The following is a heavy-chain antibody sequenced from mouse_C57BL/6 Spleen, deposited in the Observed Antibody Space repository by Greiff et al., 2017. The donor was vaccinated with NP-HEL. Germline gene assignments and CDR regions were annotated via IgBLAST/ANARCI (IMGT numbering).Heavy chain of an antibody. V-gene: IGHV5-4*03. D-gene: IGHD3-1*01. CDR3: ARVGTFYYAMDY. J-gene: IGHJ4*01. CDR1: GFTFSSYA. CDR2: ISDGGSYT. Sequence: EVNVVESGGGLVKPGGSLKLSCAASGFTFSSYAMSWVRQTPEKRLEWVATISDGGSYTYYPDTVTGRFTISRDNAKNNLYLQMSQLKSEDTAMYYCARVGTFYYAMDYWGQGTSVTVSS.